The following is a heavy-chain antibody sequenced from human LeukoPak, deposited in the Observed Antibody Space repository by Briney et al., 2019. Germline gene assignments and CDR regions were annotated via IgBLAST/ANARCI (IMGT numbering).Heavy chain of an antibody. D-gene: IGHD3-3*01. CDR2: IPYDGSNK. Sequence: GRSLRLSCAASGFTFSSYAMHWVRQAPGKGLEWVALIPYDGSNKYYADSVKGRFTVSRDNSKNTLYLQMNSLRAEDTAVYYCAKAYDFRSGYYEGGLDYWGQGTLVTVSS. V-gene: IGHV3-30*04. J-gene: IGHJ4*02. CDR3: AKAYDFRSGYYEGGLDY. CDR1: GFTFSSYA.